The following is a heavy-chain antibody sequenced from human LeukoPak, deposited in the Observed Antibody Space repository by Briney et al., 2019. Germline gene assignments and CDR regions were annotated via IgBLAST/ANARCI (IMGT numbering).Heavy chain of an antibody. J-gene: IGHJ5*02. V-gene: IGHV4-59*01. D-gene: IGHD6-13*01. CDR3: ARGGAAAGERGGNWFDP. Sequence: SETLFLTCTVSGGSISSYYWSWIRQPPGKGLEWIGYIYYSGSTNYNPSLRSRVTISVDTSKNQFSLKLSSVTAADTAVYYCARGGAAAGERGGNWFDPWGQGTLVTVSS. CDR1: GGSISSYY. CDR2: IYYSGST.